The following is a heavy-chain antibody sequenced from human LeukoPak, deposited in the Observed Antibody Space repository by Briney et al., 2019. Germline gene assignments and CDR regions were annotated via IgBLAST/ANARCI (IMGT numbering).Heavy chain of an antibody. J-gene: IGHJ4*02. CDR1: GYNFANYW. D-gene: IGHD5-12*01. V-gene: IGHV5-51*01. CDR2: VYPGDSDT. Sequence: GESLKISCKGSGYNFANYWIGWVRQMPGKGLEWMGIVYPGDSDTRYSPSFQGQVTISADKSISTAYLQWSSLKASDTAMYYCAGRYDSGSYYVYWGQGTLVTVSS. CDR3: AGRYDSGSYYVY.